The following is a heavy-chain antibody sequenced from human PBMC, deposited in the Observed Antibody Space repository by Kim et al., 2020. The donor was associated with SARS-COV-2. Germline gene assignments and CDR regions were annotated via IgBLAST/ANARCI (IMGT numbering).Heavy chain of an antibody. J-gene: IGHJ6*02. CDR1: GYTFTSYG. CDR3: ARDKMVGYCSGGSCYPYYYYYGMDV. CDR2: ISAYNGNT. Sequence: ASVKVSCKASGYTFTSYGISWVRQAPGQGLEWMGWISAYNGNTNYAQKLQGRVTMTTDTSTSTAYMELRSLRSDDTAVYYCARDKMVGYCSGGSCYPYYYYYGMDVWGQGTTVTVSS. V-gene: IGHV1-18*01. D-gene: IGHD2-15*01.